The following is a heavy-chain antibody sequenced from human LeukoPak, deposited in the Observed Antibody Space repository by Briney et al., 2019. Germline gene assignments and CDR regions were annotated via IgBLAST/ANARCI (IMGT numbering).Heavy chain of an antibody. J-gene: IGHJ4*02. CDR2: IKGDGSKI. CDR3: ARDGSCFDF. Sequence: GGSLRLSCGASGFTFSYYWMTWVRQAPGRGPEWVANIKGDGSKIYYVDSVKGRFTISRDNDKNSLYLQMDNLRVEDTAVYHCARDGSCFDFWGQGALVTVSS. D-gene: IGHD2-15*01. V-gene: IGHV3-7*01. CDR1: GFTFSYYW.